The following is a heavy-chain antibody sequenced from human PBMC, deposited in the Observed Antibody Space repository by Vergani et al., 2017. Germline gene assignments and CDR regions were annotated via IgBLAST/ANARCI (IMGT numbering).Heavy chain of an antibody. CDR3: ARETDSNYWTTSPPSDY. CDR2: ISAYNGNT. Sequence: QVQLVQSGAEVKKPGASVKVSCKASGYTFTSYGISWVRQAPGQGLEWMGWISAYNGNTNYAQKLQGRVTMTTDTSTSTAYMELRSLRSDDTAVYYCARETDSNYWTTSPPSDYWGQGTLVTVSS. V-gene: IGHV1-18*01. J-gene: IGHJ4*02. D-gene: IGHD4-11*01. CDR1: GYTFTSYG.